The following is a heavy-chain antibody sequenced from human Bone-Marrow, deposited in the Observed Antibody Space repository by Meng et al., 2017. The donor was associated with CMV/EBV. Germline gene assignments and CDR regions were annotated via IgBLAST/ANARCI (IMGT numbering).Heavy chain of an antibody. J-gene: IGHJ4*02. V-gene: IGHV3-15*01. Sequence: GGSLRLSCAASTFTFNSYVMSWVRQAPGKGLEWVGRIKSKTDGGTTDYAAPVKGRFTISRDDSKNTLYLQMNSLKTEDTAVYYCTTNVYFDYWGQGTLVTVSS. CDR3: TTNVYFDY. CDR1: TFTFNSYV. CDR2: IKSKTDGGTT.